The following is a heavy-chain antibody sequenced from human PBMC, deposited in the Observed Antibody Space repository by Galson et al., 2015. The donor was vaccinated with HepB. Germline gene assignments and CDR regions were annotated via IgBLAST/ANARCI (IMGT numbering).Heavy chain of an antibody. CDR1: GGTFSSYA. Sequence: SVKVSCKASGGTFSSYAISWVRQAPGQGLEWMGGIIPIFGTANYAQKFQGRVTITADESTSTAYMELSSLRSEDTAVYYCARGVTVVGASFDYWGQGTLVAVSS. D-gene: IGHD4-23*01. CDR3: ARGVTVVGASFDY. CDR2: IIPIFGTA. V-gene: IGHV1-69*13. J-gene: IGHJ4*02.